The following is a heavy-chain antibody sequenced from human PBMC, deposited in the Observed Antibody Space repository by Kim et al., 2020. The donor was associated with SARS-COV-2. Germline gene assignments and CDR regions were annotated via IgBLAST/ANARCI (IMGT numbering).Heavy chain of an antibody. Sequence: YYADSVKGRFTISRDNSKNTLYLQMNSLRAEDTAVYYCAKDLIPGWYFDLWGRGTLVTVSS. CDR3: AKDLIPGWYFDL. D-gene: IGHD3-16*01. J-gene: IGHJ2*01. V-gene: IGHV3-30*02.